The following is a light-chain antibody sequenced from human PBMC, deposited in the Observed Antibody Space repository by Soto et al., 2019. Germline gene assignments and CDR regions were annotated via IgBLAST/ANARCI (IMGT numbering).Light chain of an antibody. Sequence: EIVLTQSPGTLSLSPGERATLSCRASQSVSNNYLAWYQQKPGQAPRLLIYDASTRATGIPARFSGSGSGTDFTLTISRLEPEDFAVYYCQQYGSFWTFGQGTKVDIK. CDR1: QSVSNNY. J-gene: IGKJ1*01. CDR3: QQYGSFWT. CDR2: DAS. V-gene: IGKV3-20*01.